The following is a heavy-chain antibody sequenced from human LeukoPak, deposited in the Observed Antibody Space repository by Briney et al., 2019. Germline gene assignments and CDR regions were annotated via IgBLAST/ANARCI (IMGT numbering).Heavy chain of an antibody. CDR3: ARGCGGDCYWLNY. D-gene: IGHD2-21*01. Sequence: GGSLRLSCAASGFTVSSNYMSWVRQAPGKGLEWVSVIYSGGSTYYADSVKGRFAISRDNSKNTLYLQMNSLRAEDTAVYYCARGCGGDCYWLNYWGQGTLVTISS. J-gene: IGHJ4*02. V-gene: IGHV3-66*02. CDR1: GFTVSSNY. CDR2: IYSGGST.